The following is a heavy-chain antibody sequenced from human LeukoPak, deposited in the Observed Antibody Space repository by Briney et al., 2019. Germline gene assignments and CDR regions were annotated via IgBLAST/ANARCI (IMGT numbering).Heavy chain of an antibody. CDR2: ISAGGGST. Sequence: GGCLRLSCAASGLTFSDYSMTWVRQAPGKGLFWVSGISAGGGSTYYADSVKGRFTISRDNSKNTLYLQMNSLRAGDTAVYYCAKDYAAGRPYYFDSWGQGTLSTVSS. CDR3: AKDYAAGRPYYFDS. CDR1: GLTFSDYS. D-gene: IGHD6-13*01. V-gene: IGHV3-23*01. J-gene: IGHJ4*02.